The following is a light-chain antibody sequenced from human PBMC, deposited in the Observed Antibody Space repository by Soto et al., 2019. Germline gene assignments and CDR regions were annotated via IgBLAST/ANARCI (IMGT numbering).Light chain of an antibody. CDR1: QTVGGH. J-gene: IGKJ1*01. Sequence: EVVWTQSPATLSLSPGERATLSCRASQTVGGHFAWYQQKPCQAPRLLISETSNRATGIPGRFSGSGSGTDVTLTISRLEPEDFAVYYCQQYGSSPTWTFGQGTKLDIK. CDR3: QQYGSSPTWT. CDR2: ETS. V-gene: IGKV3-20*01.